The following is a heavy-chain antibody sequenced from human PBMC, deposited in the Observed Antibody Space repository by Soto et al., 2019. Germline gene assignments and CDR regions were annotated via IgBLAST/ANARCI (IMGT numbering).Heavy chain of an antibody. Sequence: EVQLVESGGGLIQPGGSLRLSCAASGFTVSSNYMSWVRQAPGKGLEWVSVIYSGGSTYYADSVKGRFTISRDNSKNTLYLQMNSLRAEDTAVYYCARSSAAGTGLYWYFDLWGRGTLVTVSS. J-gene: IGHJ2*01. CDR2: IYSGGST. D-gene: IGHD6-13*01. CDR3: ARSSAAGTGLYWYFDL. V-gene: IGHV3-53*01. CDR1: GFTVSSNY.